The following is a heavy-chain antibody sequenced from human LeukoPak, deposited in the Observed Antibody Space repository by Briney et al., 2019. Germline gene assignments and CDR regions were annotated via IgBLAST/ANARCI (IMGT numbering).Heavy chain of an antibody. J-gene: IGHJ4*02. V-gene: IGHV3-48*01. CDR3: AGGATPIDY. Sequence: GGSLRLSCAASGFTFSSYSMNWVRQAPGKGLEWVSYISSSSSTIYYADSVKGRFTISRDNAKNSLYLQMNSLRAEDTAVYYCAGGATPIDYWGQGTLVTVSS. CDR1: GFTFSSYS. CDR2: ISSSSSTI.